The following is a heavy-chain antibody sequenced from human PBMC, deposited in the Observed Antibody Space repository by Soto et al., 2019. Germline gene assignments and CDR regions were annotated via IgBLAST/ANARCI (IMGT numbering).Heavy chain of an antibody. CDR1: GVTFSSYG. J-gene: IGHJ5*02. CDR3: ARAYYDILTGYSNWFDP. D-gene: IGHD3-9*01. V-gene: IGHV3-33*08. CDR2: IWYDGSNK. Sequence: GGSLRLSCAASGVTFSSYGMHWVRQAPGKGLEWVAVIWYDGSNKYYADSVKGRFTISRDNSKDTLYLKMNSLRAEDTAVYYCARAYYDILTGYSNWFDPWGQGTLVTVSS.